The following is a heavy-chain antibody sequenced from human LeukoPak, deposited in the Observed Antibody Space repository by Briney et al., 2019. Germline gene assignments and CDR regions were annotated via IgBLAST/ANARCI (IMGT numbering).Heavy chain of an antibody. CDR2: ISGSGGST. CDR1: GFTFSSYA. D-gene: IGHD6-13*01. Sequence: GGSLRLSCAASGFTFSSYAMSWVRQAPGKGLELVSAISGSGGSTYYADSVKGRFTISRDNSKNTLYLQMNSLRAEDTAVYYCAKNPRSYSSSCFDYWGQGTLVTVSS. V-gene: IGHV3-23*01. CDR3: AKNPRSYSSSCFDY. J-gene: IGHJ4*02.